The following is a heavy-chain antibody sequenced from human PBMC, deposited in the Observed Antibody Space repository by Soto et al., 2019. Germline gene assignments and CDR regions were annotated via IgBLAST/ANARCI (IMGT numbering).Heavy chain of an antibody. J-gene: IGHJ3*02. D-gene: IGHD3-16*01. V-gene: IGHV3-7*03. CDR3: AKGEGEAFDI. Sequence: GGSLRLSCAASGFTFSSYWMSWVRQAPGKGLEWVANIKQDGSEKYYVDSVKGRVTISRDNAKNSLYLQMNSLRAVDSVVNYCAKGEGEAFDILGQGTMVTVSS. CDR1: GFTFSSYW. CDR2: IKQDGSEK.